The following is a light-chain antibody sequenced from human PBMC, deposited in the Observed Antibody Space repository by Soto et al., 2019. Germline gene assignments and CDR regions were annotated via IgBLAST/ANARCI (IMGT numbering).Light chain of an antibody. J-gene: IGLJ2*01. V-gene: IGLV2-14*03. CDR3: SSYTITNTLV. CDR2: DVT. CDR1: SSDVGGYNY. Sequence: QSALTQPASVSGSPGQSITISCAATSSDVGGYNYVSWYQQHPGKAPKLLIYDVTSRPSGVSNRFSGSKSGSTASLTISGLQAEDEADYYCSSYTITNTLVFGGGTKLTVL.